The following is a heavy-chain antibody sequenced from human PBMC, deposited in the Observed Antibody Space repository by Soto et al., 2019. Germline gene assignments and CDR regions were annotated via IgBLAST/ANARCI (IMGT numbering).Heavy chain of an antibody. J-gene: IGHJ4*02. Sequence: SETLSLTCAVSGGSISSGGYSWSWIRQPPGKGLEWIGYIYHSGSTYYNPSLKSRVTISVDRSKNQVVLTMTNMDPVDTATYYCARIHLFDYYDSSGYADYWGQGTLVTVSS. CDR1: GGSISSGGYS. V-gene: IGHV4-30-2*02. CDR3: ARIHLFDYYDSSGYADY. CDR2: IYHSGST. D-gene: IGHD3-22*01.